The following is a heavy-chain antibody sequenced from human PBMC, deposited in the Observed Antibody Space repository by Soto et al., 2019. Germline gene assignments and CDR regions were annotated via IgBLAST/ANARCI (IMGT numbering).Heavy chain of an antibody. Sequence: GASVKVSCKTSGFTFSSSAVHWVRQARGHRLQWIGWIDVGSANANYAQMLQERVTISRDMSTSTAYMKLSSLRPEDTAVYFCAREPTPVTNYYYYALDVWGQGTTVTVSS. CDR2: IDVGSANA. D-gene: IGHD4-17*01. J-gene: IGHJ6*02. CDR1: GFTFSSSA. CDR3: AREPTPVTNYYYYALDV. V-gene: IGHV1-58*01.